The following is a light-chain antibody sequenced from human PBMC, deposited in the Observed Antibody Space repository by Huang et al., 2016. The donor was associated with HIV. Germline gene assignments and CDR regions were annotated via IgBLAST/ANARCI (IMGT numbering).Light chain of an antibody. CDR1: QSVNRY. Sequence: EIVLTQSPTTLSLSPGERATLSCRDSQSVNRYLAWYQQKPGQAPRLLIYDASNRATGIPARFSGSGSGTDFTLTISSLEPEDFAVYYCQQRSNWPPITFGQGTRLEIK. CDR3: QQRSNWPPIT. V-gene: IGKV3-11*01. CDR2: DAS. J-gene: IGKJ5*01.